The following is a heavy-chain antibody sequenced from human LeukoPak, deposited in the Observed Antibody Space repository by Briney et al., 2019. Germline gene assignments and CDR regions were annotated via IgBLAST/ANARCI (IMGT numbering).Heavy chain of an antibody. J-gene: IGHJ3*02. Sequence: ASVKVSCKASGCTFTSYGISWVRQAPGQGLEWMGWISAYNGNTNYAQKLQGRVTMTTDTSTSTAYMELRSLRSDDTAVYYCARDRTAMASGAFDIWGQGTMVTVSS. CDR2: ISAYNGNT. D-gene: IGHD5-18*01. CDR1: GCTFTSYG. V-gene: IGHV1-18*01. CDR3: ARDRTAMASGAFDI.